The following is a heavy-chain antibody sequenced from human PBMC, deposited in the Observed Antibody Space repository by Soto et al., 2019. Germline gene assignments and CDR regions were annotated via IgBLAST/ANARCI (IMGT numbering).Heavy chain of an antibody. CDR2: ISGSGVST. V-gene: IGHV3-23*01. D-gene: IGHD3-10*01. J-gene: IGHJ4*02. CDR3: VKVRGGFYTYYFDY. CDR1: GFIFSSYA. Sequence: GGSLRLSCAASGFIFSSYAMNWVRQTPWKGLEWVSGISGSGVSTYYADSVKGRFSISRDNSKNTLYLQMNSLRAEDTAIYYCVKVRGGFYTYYFDYWGQGTLVTVSS.